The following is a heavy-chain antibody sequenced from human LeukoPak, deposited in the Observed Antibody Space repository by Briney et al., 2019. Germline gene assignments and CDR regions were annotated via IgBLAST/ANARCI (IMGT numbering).Heavy chain of an antibody. CDR2: INHSGST. CDR1: GGSFSGYY. V-gene: IGHV4-34*01. J-gene: IGHJ4*02. CDR3: ARARDYKGLKLFDY. D-gene: IGHD4-11*01. Sequence: PSETLSLTCAVYGGSFSGYYWSWIRQPPGKGLEWIGEINHSGSTNYNPSLKSRVTISVDTSKNQFSLKLSSVTAADTAVYYCARARDYKGLKLFDYWGQGTLVTVSS.